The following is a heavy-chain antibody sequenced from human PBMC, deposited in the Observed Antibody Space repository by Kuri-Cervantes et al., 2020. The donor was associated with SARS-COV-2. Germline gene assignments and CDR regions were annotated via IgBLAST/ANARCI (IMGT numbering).Heavy chain of an antibody. D-gene: IGHD4-11*01. Sequence: GESLKISCAASGFTFSSYAMHWVRQAPGKGLEWVAVISYDGSNKYYADSVKGRLTISRDNSKNTLYLQMNSLRAEDTAVYYCARDNSYFDYWGQGTLVTVSS. CDR1: GFTFSSYA. CDR3: ARDNSYFDY. V-gene: IGHV3-30-3*01. J-gene: IGHJ4*02. CDR2: ISYDGSNK.